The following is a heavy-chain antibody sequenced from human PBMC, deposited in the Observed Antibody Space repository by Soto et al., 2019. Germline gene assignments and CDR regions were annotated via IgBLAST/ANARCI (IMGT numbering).Heavy chain of an antibody. Sequence: QVQLVESGGGVVQPGRSLRLSCAASGFTFRTYGMHWVRQAPGKGLEWVAFMSYDGRQKYYADSVKGRFTISRDNSKNALDLQMNSLATEDTAVYFCSPEAPGGWHFFDNWGQGTLVTVSS. V-gene: IGHV3-30*03. D-gene: IGHD6-19*01. CDR3: SPEAPGGWHFFDN. CDR1: GFTFRTYG. CDR2: MSYDGRQK. J-gene: IGHJ4*02.